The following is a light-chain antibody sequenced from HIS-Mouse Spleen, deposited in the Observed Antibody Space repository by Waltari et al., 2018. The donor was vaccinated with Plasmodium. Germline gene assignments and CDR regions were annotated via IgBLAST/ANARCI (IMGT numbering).Light chain of an antibody. Sequence: QSVLTQPPSASGTPGQRVTISCSGSSSNIGSTTVNWYQQLPGTAPKLLIYSNNQPPSGVPDRFSGSKSGTSASLAISGLQSEDEADYYCAAWDDSLNGVVFGGGTKLTVL. CDR1: SSNIGSTT. J-gene: IGLJ2*01. CDR3: AAWDDSLNGVV. V-gene: IGLV1-44*01. CDR2: SNN.